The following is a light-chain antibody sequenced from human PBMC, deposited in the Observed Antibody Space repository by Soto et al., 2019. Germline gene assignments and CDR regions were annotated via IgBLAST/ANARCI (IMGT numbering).Light chain of an antibody. V-gene: IGKV1-27*01. CDR3: QKYNGAPLT. CDR1: QGIRNS. J-gene: IGKJ4*01. CDR2: TAS. Sequence: DIQMTQSPSSLSASVGHRVTITCRASQGIRNSLAWYQQKPGKVPKLLIYTASTLQSGVPSRFSGSGSGTDFTLTISSLQPEDVATYYCQKYNGAPLTFGGGTKVEIK.